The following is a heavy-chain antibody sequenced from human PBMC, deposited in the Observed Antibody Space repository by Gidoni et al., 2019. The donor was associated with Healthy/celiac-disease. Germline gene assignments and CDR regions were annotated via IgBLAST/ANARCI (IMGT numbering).Heavy chain of an antibody. D-gene: IGHD4-17*01. J-gene: IGHJ6*02. CDR2: ISYDGSNK. CDR3: AKQHYGDYGLSDYYYYGMDV. V-gene: IGHV3-30*18. CDR1: GFTFSSYG. Sequence: QVQLVESGGGVVQPGRSLRLSCAASGFTFSSYGMHWVRQAPGKGLEWVAVISYDGSNKYYADSVKGRFTISRDNSKNTLYLQMNSLRAEDTAVYYCAKQHYGDYGLSDYYYYGMDVWGQGTTVTVSS.